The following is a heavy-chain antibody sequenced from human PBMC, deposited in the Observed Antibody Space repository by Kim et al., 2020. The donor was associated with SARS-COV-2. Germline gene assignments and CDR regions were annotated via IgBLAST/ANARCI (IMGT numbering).Heavy chain of an antibody. CDR2: IDSDGSGT. V-gene: IGHV3-74*01. CDR1: GCILTNYW. J-gene: IGHJ4*02. Sequence: GGSLRLSCAASGCILTNYWMHWVRQAPGKGPMWVSRIDSDGSGTSYADSVKGRFTISRDNAKNTVYLQMNSLRAVDTAVYYCTTGVEKWGQGALVTVPS. CDR3: TTGVEK.